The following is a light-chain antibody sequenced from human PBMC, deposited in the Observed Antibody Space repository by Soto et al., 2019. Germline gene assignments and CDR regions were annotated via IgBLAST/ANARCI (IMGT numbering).Light chain of an antibody. J-gene: IGKJ4*01. V-gene: IGKV1-33*01. CDR1: QDISNY. CDR2: DAS. CDR3: QQYDHLPLT. Sequence: DIQMTQSRSSLSASAGDRVTITCQASQDISNYLNWYQQKPGKAPKLLIYDASNLETGVPSRFSGSGSGTDFTFTISSLQPEDIATYYCQQYDHLPLTFGGGTKVDIK.